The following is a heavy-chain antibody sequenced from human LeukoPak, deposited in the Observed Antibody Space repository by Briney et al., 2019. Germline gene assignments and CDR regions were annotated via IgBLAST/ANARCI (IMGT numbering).Heavy chain of an antibody. CDR1: GYTLTELS. CDR2: FDPEDGET. CDR3: ASSAYYSASGNYPAFHI. Sequence: GASVKVSCKVSGYTLTELSMHWVRQAPGKGLEWMGGFDPEDGETIYAQKFQGRVTMTEDTSTDTAYMELSSLRSEDTAMYYCASSAYYSASGNYPAFHIWGQGTMVTVSS. D-gene: IGHD3-10*01. J-gene: IGHJ3*02. V-gene: IGHV1-24*01.